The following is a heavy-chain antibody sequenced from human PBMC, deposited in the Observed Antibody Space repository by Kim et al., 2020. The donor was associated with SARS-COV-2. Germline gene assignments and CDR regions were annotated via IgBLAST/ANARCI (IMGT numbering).Heavy chain of an antibody. Sequence: SETLSLTCAVYGGSFRGHYWSWIRQPPGKGLEWIGEINQSGSTNYNPSLKSRVPISVDTSRNQFSLKLSSVTAADTAVYYCARGLSAWSDDAFDIWGQGTMVTVSS. CDR1: GGSFRGHY. J-gene: IGHJ3*02. V-gene: IGHV4-34*01. CDR2: INQSGST. CDR3: ARGLSAWSDDAFDI. D-gene: IGHD6-19*01.